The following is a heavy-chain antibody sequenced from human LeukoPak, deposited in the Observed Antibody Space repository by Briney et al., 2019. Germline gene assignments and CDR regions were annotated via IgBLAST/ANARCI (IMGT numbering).Heavy chain of an antibody. V-gene: IGHV3-74*01. CDR2: INERGSST. J-gene: IGHJ4*02. CDR3: AGGRLVATSKAVAIDY. Sequence: HPGGSLRLSCAASGFTFSNSWLHWVRQAPGKGLVWVSRINERGSSTSYADSVKGRFTISRDNAKNTLYLQMNNLRADDTAVYYCAGGRLVATSKAVAIDYWGQGTLVTVSS. D-gene: IGHD5-12*01. CDR1: GFTFSNSW.